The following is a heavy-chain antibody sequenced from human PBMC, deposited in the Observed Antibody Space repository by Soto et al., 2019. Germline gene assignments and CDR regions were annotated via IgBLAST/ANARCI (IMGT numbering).Heavy chain of an antibody. CDR3: ARDFVVGGPTINYYYGMDV. CDR2: IYSAGNT. V-gene: IGHV3-66*01. J-gene: IGHJ6*02. Sequence: GGSLRLSCAASGFTVSSNYMSWVRQAPGKGLEWISIIYSAGNTYYADSVKGRFTISRDNSKNTLYLQMNSLGAEDTAVYYCARDFVVGGPTINYYYGMDVWGQGTTVTAP. D-gene: IGHD1-26*01. CDR1: GFTVSSNY.